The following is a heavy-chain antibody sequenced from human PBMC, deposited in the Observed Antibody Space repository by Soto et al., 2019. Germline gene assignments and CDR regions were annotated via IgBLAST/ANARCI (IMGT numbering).Heavy chain of an antibody. J-gene: IGHJ6*02. Sequence: QVQLQESGPGLVKPSETLSLTCAVSGYSISSGYYWGWIRQPPGKGLEWIGSIYHSGSTYYNPSLKSRVTISVDTSKNQFSLKLSSVTAADTAVYYCARSYYYDSSGYYPAYYYYGMDVWGQGTTVTVSS. CDR1: GYSISSGYY. V-gene: IGHV4-38-2*01. D-gene: IGHD3-22*01. CDR2: IYHSGST. CDR3: ARSYYYDSSGYYPAYYYYGMDV.